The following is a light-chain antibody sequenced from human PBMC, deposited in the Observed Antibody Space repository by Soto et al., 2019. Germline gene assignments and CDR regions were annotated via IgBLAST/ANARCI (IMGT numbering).Light chain of an antibody. CDR3: SSYTTNNTLVV. J-gene: IGLJ3*02. Sequence: QSVLTQPASVSGSPGQSITISCTGTSSDIGLYNYVSWYLQHPGKAPKLMIFEVSNRPSGISNRFSGSKSGNTASLTISGVQAEDDADYYCSSYTTNNTLVVFGGGTKLTVL. CDR1: SSDIGLYNY. V-gene: IGLV2-14*01. CDR2: EVS.